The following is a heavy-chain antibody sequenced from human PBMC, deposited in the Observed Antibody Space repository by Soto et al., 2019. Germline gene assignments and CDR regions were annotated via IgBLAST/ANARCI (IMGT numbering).Heavy chain of an antibody. CDR2: MNPNSGNT. CDR3: ERGRDIVVVPAPNWFDP. CDR1: GSTFTSYD. Sequence: ASVTVSCQASGSTFTSYDINWVRQATGQGLEWMGWMNPNSGNTGYAQKFQGRVTMTRNTSISTAYMELSSLRSEDTAVYYCERGRDIVVVPAPNWFDPWGQGTLVTVSS. D-gene: IGHD2-2*01. V-gene: IGHV1-8*01. J-gene: IGHJ5*02.